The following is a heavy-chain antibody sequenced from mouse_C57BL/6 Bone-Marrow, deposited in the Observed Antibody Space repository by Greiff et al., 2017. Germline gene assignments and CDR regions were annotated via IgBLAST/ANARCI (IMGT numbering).Heavy chain of an antibody. CDR3: TTRDYYGSSLAWFAY. D-gene: IGHD1-1*01. V-gene: IGHV14-4*01. J-gene: IGHJ3*01. CDR2: IDPENGDT. Sequence: EVQLVESGAELVRPGASVKLSCTASGFNIKDDYMHWVKQRPEQGLEWIGWIDPENGDTEYASKFPGKATITADTSSNTAYLQLSSLTSEDTAVYYCTTRDYYGSSLAWFAYWGQGTLVTVSA. CDR1: GFNIKDDY.